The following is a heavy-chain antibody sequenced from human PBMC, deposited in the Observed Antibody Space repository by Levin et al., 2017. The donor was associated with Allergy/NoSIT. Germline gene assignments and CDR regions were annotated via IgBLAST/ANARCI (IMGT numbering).Heavy chain of an antibody. J-gene: IGHJ3*01. Sequence: ASVKVSCEASGYTFTDYLIHWVRQAPGQGLEWIGRINPRSGATVYAPKFHGRVTITRDTSIRTAYMELTGLTSDDTAIYFCARVAYTPWTSLDVWGHGTMVTVSS. CDR3: ARVAYTPWTSLDV. CDR2: INPRSGAT. V-gene: IGHV1-2*06. D-gene: IGHD3/OR15-3a*01. CDR1: GYTFTDYL.